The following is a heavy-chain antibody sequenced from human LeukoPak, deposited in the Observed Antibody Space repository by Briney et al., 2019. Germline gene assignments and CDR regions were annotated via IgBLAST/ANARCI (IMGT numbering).Heavy chain of an antibody. CDR2: ISGSGGST. V-gene: IGHV3-23*01. CDR3: AKDVPYGSGSYYPNWCDP. J-gene: IGHJ5*02. Sequence: GGSLRLSCAASGFTFSSYAMSWVRQAPGKGLEWVSAISGSGGSTYYADSVKGRFTISRDNSKNTLYLQMNSLRAEDTAVYYCAKDVPYGSGSYYPNWCDPWGQGTLVAASS. D-gene: IGHD3-10*01. CDR1: GFTFSSYA.